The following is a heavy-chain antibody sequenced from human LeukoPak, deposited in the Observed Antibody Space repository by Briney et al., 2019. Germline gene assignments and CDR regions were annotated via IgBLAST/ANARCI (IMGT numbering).Heavy chain of an antibody. D-gene: IGHD2-2*01. Sequence: GGSLRLSCAASGFTFSSYAMSWVRQAPGKGLEWVSAISGSGGSTYYADSVKGRFTISRDNSKNTLYLQMNSLRVEDTAVYYCAKAAGRIVVVPAALDYWGQGTLVTVSS. CDR3: AKAAGRIVVVPAALDY. CDR1: GFTFSSYA. V-gene: IGHV3-23*01. J-gene: IGHJ4*02. CDR2: ISGSGGST.